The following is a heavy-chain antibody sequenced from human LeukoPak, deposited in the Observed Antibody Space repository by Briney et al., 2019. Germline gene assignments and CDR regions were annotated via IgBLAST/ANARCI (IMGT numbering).Heavy chain of an antibody. Sequence: PGGSLRLSCAASGFTFSSYWMGWVRQAPGKGLEWTANINEDGTEKYYADSVKGRFTISRDNAKNSLYQQMNTLRAEDTAVYYCARSSDWAFDFWGQGTLVTVSS. V-gene: IGHV3-7*05. D-gene: IGHD6-19*01. J-gene: IGHJ4*02. CDR1: GFTFSSYW. CDR2: INEDGTEK. CDR3: ARSSDWAFDF.